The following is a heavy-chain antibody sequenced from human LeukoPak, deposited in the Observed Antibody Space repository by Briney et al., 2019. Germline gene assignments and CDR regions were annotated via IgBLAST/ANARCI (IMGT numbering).Heavy chain of an antibody. CDR3: ARQEIGLRSFDP. V-gene: IGHV4-39*01. CDR2: IYYSGNT. D-gene: IGHD3/OR15-3a*01. CDR1: GGSISSSNYY. Sequence: SETLSLTCTVSGGSISSSNYYWGWIRQPPGKGLEWIGSIYYSGNTYYNPSLKSRVTISVDTSKNQFSLNLSSVTAADTAVYYCARQEIGLRSFDPWGQGTLVTVSS. J-gene: IGHJ5*02.